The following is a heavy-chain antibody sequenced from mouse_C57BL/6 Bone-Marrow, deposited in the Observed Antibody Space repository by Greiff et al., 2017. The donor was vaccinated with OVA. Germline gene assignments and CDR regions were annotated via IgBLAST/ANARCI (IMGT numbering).Heavy chain of an antibody. V-gene: IGHV1-15*01. CDR2: IDPETGGT. CDR1: GYTFTDYE. CDR3: TRSGYDYDGGDYYYAMTT. J-gene: IGHJ4*01. D-gene: IGHD2-4*01. Sequence: QVQLQQSGAELVRPGASVTLSCKASGYTFTDYEMHWVKQTPVHGLEWIGAIDPETGGTAYNQKFKGKAILTADKSSSTAYMELRSLTSEDSAVYYCTRSGYDYDGGDYYYAMTTGVKEPQSPSPQ.